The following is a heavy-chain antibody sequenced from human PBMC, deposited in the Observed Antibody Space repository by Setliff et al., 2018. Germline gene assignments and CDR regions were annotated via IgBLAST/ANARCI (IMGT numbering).Heavy chain of an antibody. CDR1: NFSISSGYY. CDR2: IYYDGGT. Sequence: SETLSLTCDVSNFSISSGYYWGWVRQPPGKGLELIATIYYDGGTYYNTSLKSRVTISLDMSKNQFSLRLNSLTAADTAVYFCARHRRPDYGDFISWYFDLWGRGTLVTVSS. J-gene: IGHJ2*01. CDR3: ARHRRPDYGDFISWYFDL. D-gene: IGHD4-17*01. V-gene: IGHV4-38-2*01.